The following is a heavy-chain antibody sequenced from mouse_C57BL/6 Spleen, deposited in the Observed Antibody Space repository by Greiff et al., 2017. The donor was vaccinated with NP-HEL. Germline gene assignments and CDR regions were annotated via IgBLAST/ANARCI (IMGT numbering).Heavy chain of an antibody. Sequence: EVKLMESGGGLVKPGGSLKLSCAASGFTFSSYAMSWVRQTPEKRLEWVATISDGGSYTYYPDNVKGRFTISRDNAKNNLYLQMSHLKSEDTAMYYCARGRSSYGYFDVWGTGTTVTVSS. D-gene: IGHD1-1*01. V-gene: IGHV5-4*03. CDR3: ARGRSSYGYFDV. CDR1: GFTFSSYA. J-gene: IGHJ1*03. CDR2: ISDGGSYT.